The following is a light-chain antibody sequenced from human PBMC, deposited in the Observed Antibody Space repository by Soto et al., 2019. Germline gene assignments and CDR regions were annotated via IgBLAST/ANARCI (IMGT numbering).Light chain of an antibody. J-gene: IGKJ1*01. Sequence: DIVLTQSPGTLSVSPGERATLSCRASQSISSNYLAWYQQKPGQAPSLLIYGASSRATGIPDRFSGSGSGTDFTLTISSLEPEDSAIYYCQQYGSWTFGQGTKVEIK. CDR3: QQYGSWT. V-gene: IGKV3-20*01. CDR1: QSISSNY. CDR2: GAS.